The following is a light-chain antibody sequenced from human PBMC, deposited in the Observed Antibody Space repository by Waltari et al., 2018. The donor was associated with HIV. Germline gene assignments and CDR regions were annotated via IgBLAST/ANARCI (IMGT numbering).Light chain of an antibody. CDR3: QSAHSSHTI. Sequence: YDLTQAPSVSVYPGQTAKITCAGDALPQHFVSWYRQRPGKAPMIFIFQDVERPSGIPTRVSASTSGSTATLTSSEGQAQDEADYYCQSAHSSHTIVGGGTKLTVL. CDR1: ALPQHF. V-gene: IGLV3-25*03. J-gene: IGLJ2*01. CDR2: QDV.